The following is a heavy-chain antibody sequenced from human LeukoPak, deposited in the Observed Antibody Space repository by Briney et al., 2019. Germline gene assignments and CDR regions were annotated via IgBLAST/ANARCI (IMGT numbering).Heavy chain of an antibody. J-gene: IGHJ5*02. D-gene: IGHD3-10*01. CDR3: ARDQLVYYGSGSYYRYNWFDP. Sequence: PSETLSLTCAVYGGSFSGYYWSWIRQPPGKGLEWIGEINHSGSTNYNPSLKSRVTISVDTSKNQFSLKLSSVTAADTAVYYCARDQLVYYGSGSYYRYNWFDPWGQGTLVTVSS. CDR1: GGSFSGYY. V-gene: IGHV4-34*01. CDR2: INHSGST.